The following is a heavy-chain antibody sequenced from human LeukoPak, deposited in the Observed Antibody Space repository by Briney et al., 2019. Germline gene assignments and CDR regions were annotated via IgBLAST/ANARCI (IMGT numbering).Heavy chain of an antibody. V-gene: IGHV4-59*13. CDR1: VGSISSYY. J-gene: IGHJ6*02. Sequence: SETLSLTCTVSVGSISSYYWSWIRQPPGKGLERIGYIYYSGSTNYNPSLKSRVTISVDTSKNQFSLKLSSVTAADTAVYYCARDYGSGSYTFGYYYGMDVWGQGTTVTVSS. CDR3: ARDYGSGSYTFGYYYGMDV. D-gene: IGHD3-10*01. CDR2: IYYSGST.